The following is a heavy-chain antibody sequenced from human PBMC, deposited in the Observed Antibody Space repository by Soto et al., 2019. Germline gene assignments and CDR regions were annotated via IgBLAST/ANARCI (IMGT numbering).Heavy chain of an antibody. J-gene: IGHJ5*02. V-gene: IGHV3-23*01. CDR2: ISGSGGTT. CDR1: GFTFSNYA. CDR3: TTDYTPLNWFDP. Sequence: PGGSLGLSCAASGFTFSNYAMNWVRQAPGKGLEWVSAISGSGGTTDYAAPVKGRFTISRDDSKNTLYLQMNSLKTEDTAVYYCTTDYTPLNWFDPWGQGTLVTVSS. D-gene: IGHD2-15*01.